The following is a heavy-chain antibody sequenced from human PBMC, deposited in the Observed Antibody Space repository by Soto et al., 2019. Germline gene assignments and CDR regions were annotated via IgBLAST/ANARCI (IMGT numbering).Heavy chain of an antibody. CDR3: ASGTDYGELEA. V-gene: IGHV1-3*01. D-gene: IGHD4-17*01. CDR1: QPTLTRNF. J-gene: IGHJ5*02. Sequence: ASKKASCRASQPTLTRNFFHWGRQAPGQRLEWMGWINAGNGNAKYTQRLHDRVTTTRDTAANTVYLELSSLRPEDTAIYFWASGTDYGELEAWGRGTMATV. CDR2: INAGNGNA.